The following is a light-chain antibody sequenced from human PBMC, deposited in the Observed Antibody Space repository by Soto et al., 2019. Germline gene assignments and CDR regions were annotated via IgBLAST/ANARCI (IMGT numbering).Light chain of an antibody. J-gene: IGLJ2*01. CDR2: EVS. CDR1: SSDVGDYKY. CDR3: NSCTDTTSLI. Sequence: QSVLTQPASVSGSPGQSITISCTGTSSDVGDYKYVSWYQQHPGKAPKLIIYEVSNRPSGISNRFSGSKSGNTASLTIAGRQAEDEADYYCNSCTDTTSLIFGGGTKLTVL. V-gene: IGLV2-14*01.